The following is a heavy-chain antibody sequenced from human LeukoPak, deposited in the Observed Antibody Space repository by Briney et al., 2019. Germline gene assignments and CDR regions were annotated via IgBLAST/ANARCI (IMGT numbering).Heavy chain of an antibody. Sequence: PGGSLRLSCAASGFTVSSNYMSWVRQAPGKGLEWVSVIHSGGGTYYSDSLKGRFTISRANSTNTLYLQINSLRAADTAVYYCARGYCSGGSCYRAPFTYWGQGTLVTVSS. CDR3: ARGYCSGGSCYRAPFTY. J-gene: IGHJ4*02. CDR2: IHSGGGT. V-gene: IGHV3-53*01. D-gene: IGHD2-15*01. CDR1: GFTVSSNY.